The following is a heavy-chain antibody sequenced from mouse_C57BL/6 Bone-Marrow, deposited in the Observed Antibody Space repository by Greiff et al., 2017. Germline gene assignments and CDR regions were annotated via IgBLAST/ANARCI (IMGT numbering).Heavy chain of an antibody. V-gene: IGHV1-39*01. J-gene: IGHJ4*01. CDR1: GYSFTDYN. Sequence: VQLQQSGPELVKPGASVKISCKASGYSFTDYNMNWVKQSNGKSLEWIGVINPNYGTTSYNQKFKGKATLTVDQSSSTADMQLNSLTSEDSAVYYCAREGYYYGSSYRFYYAMDYWGQGTSVTVSS. CDR3: AREGYYYGSSYRFYYAMDY. D-gene: IGHD1-1*01. CDR2: INPNYGTT.